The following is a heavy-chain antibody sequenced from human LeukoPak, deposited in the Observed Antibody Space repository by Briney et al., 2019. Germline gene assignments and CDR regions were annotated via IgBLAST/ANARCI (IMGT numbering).Heavy chain of an antibody. CDR1: GFTFSSSG. J-gene: IGHJ6*03. CDR3: AKGRGWEASYYYYYMDV. Sequence: GGSLRLSCAASGFTFSSSGMHWVRQAPGKGLDWVAVISYDGTNKFYADSVKGRFTISRDNSKNTLYLQMNSLRAEDTAVYYCAKGRGWEASYYYYYMDVWGKGTTVTISS. D-gene: IGHD1-26*01. CDR2: ISYDGTNK. V-gene: IGHV3-30*18.